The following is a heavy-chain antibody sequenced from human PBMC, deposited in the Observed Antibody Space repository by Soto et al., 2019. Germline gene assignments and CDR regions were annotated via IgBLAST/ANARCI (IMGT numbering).Heavy chain of an antibody. CDR1: GFTFSSYG. J-gene: IGHJ4*02. CDR2: ISYDGSNK. CDR3: AKEFSGRFLEWSNADY. Sequence: PGGSLRLSCAASGFTFSSYGMHWVRQAPGKGLEWVAVISYDGSNKYYADSVKGRFTISRDNSKNTLYLQMNSLRAEDTAVYYCAKEFSGRFLEWSNADYWGQGTLVTVSS. V-gene: IGHV3-30*18. D-gene: IGHD3-3*01.